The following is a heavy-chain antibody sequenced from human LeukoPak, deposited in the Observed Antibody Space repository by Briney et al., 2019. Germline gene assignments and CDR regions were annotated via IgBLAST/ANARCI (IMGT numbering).Heavy chain of an antibody. D-gene: IGHD4-11*01. CDR3: AKEWAVIGTPLLDY. CDR2: IRDSGDDT. V-gene: IGHV3-23*01. Sequence: GGSLRLSCAASGFIFSNYAMSWVRQAPGKGLEWVSGIRDSGDDTFYADSVRGRYTISRDNSKNILYLQMNSLRVEDTAVYYCAKEWAVIGTPLLDYWGQGNLVTVSS. CDR1: GFIFSNYA. J-gene: IGHJ4*02.